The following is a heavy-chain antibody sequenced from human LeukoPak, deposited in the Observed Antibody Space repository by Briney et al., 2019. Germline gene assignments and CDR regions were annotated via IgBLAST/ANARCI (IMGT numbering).Heavy chain of an antibody. CDR3: ATTTIGSSSSYYFDY. J-gene: IGHJ4*02. CDR1: DGSISTYY. V-gene: IGHV4-59*03. D-gene: IGHD6-6*01. CDR2: VYYSGSA. Sequence: SETLSLTCTISDGSISTYYWSWIRQPPGKGLEWIGYVYYSGSADYNPSLRSRATLSVDTSKNQFSLTLTSVTAADTAMYYCATTTIGSSSSYYFDYWGRGTLVTVSS.